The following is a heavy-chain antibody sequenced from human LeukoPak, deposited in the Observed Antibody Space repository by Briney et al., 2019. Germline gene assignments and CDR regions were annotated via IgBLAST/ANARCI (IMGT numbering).Heavy chain of an antibody. J-gene: IGHJ4*02. V-gene: IGHV3-30*03. CDR2: ISYDGSNK. CDR1: GFTFSSSG. D-gene: IGHD3-3*01. CDR3: ATGGRSGVALEQ. Sequence: PGRSLRLSCAASGFTFSSSGMHWVRQAPGKGLEWVAIISYDGSNKYYADSVKGRFTISRDNTKNSLFLQMNNLRAEDTAVYYCATGGRSGVALEQWGQGTLVTVSS.